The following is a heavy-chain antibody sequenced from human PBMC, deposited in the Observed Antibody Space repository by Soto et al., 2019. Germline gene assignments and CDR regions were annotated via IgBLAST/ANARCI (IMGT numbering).Heavy chain of an antibody. CDR2: INAGNWNT. J-gene: IGHJ6*02. Sequence: GASVKVSCKASGYTFSNFAMHWVRHAPGQRLEWMGWINAGNWNTKYSQKFQGRVTITADESTSTAYMELSSLRSDDTAVYYCARGPWGMMLDYGMDVWGQGTTVTVSS. CDR3: ARGPWGMMLDYGMDV. V-gene: IGHV1-3*01. CDR1: GYTFSNFA. D-gene: IGHD2-8*01.